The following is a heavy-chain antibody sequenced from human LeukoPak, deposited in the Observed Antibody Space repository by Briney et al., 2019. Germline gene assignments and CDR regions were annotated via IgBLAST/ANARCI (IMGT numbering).Heavy chain of an antibody. CDR1: GYSFTSYW. CDR2: IYPGDSDT. D-gene: IGHD6-13*01. J-gene: IGHJ6*03. CDR3: ARQTSSWYVHYYYYMDV. V-gene: IGHV5-51*01. Sequence: GESLKISCKGSGYSFTSYWIGWVRQMPGKGLEWMGIIYPGDSDTRYSPSFQGQVTISADKSISAAYLQWSSLKASDTAMYYCARQTSSWYVHYYYYMDVWGNGTTVTVSS.